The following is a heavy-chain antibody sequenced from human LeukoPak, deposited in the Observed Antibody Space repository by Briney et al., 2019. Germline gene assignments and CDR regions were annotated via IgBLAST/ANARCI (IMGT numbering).Heavy chain of an antibody. CDR2: ISYDGSNK. V-gene: IGHV3-30*04. CDR1: GFTFSSYA. J-gene: IGHJ3*02. Sequence: PGGSLRLSCAASGFTFSSYAMHWVRQAPGKGLEWVAVISYDGSNKYYADSVKGRFTISRDNSKNTLYLQMNSLRAEDTAVYYCARDIEYCGGDCYSGASDAFDIWGQGTMVTVSS. CDR3: ARDIEYCGGDCYSGASDAFDI. D-gene: IGHD2-21*02.